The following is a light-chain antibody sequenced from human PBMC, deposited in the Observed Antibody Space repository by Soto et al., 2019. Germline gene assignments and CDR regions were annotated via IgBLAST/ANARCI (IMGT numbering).Light chain of an antibody. CDR1: QDVRNR. Sequence: AIQVTQSPTSLSASVGDRVTITCRTSQDVRNRLGWYQQKPGKAPKILIYGASSLQGGVSSRFSGSGFGTDFTLTISSLQPEDSATYYCLQYYTYFWMFGQGTRVEIK. CDR3: LQYYTYFWM. V-gene: IGKV1-6*01. J-gene: IGKJ1*01. CDR2: GAS.